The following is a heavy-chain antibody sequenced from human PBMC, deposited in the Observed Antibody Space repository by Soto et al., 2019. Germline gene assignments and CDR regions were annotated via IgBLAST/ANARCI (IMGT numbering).Heavy chain of an antibody. V-gene: IGHV4-31*03. CDR1: GDSITSAGYH. Sequence: SETLSLTCTVSGDSITSAGYHWSWIRQHPGKGLEWIGYIFHSGSTYYNPSLKSRVTISVDTSKNQFSLKLSSVTAADTAVYYCARFSGSYYDYYYGMDVWGQGTTVTVSS. CDR2: IFHSGST. CDR3: ARFSGSYYDYYYGMDV. J-gene: IGHJ6*02. D-gene: IGHD1-26*01.